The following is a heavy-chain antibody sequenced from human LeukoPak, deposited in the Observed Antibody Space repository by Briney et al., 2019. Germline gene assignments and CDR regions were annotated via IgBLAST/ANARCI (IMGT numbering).Heavy chain of an antibody. D-gene: IGHD4-17*01. CDR1: GGSFSGYY. J-gene: IGHJ4*02. V-gene: IGHV4-34*01. CDR3: ARGDDYGDYIGGY. Sequence: PSETLSLTCAVYGGSFSGYYWSWIRQPPGKGLEWIGEINHSGSTNYNPSLKSRVTISVDTSKNQFSLKLSSVTAADTAVYYCARGDDYGDYIGGYWGQGTLVTVSS. CDR2: INHSGST.